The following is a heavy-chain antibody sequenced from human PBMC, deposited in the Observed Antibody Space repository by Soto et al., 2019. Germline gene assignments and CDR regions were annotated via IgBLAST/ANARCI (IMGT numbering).Heavy chain of an antibody. CDR3: VKNSGWSNS. Sequence: PGGSLRLSCEASGFIFSTTDMSWVRQAPGKGLEWVSTIYGDGRTTYYADSVRGRFSISRDNSKNMVYLQMDSLRVDDTAIYYCVKNSGWSNSWGQGSLVTVSS. V-gene: IGHV3-23*01. CDR1: GFIFSTTD. J-gene: IGHJ5*01. D-gene: IGHD3-10*01. CDR2: IYGDGRTT.